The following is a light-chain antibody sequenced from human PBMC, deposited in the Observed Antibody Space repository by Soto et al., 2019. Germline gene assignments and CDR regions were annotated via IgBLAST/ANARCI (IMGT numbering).Light chain of an antibody. J-gene: IGLJ3*02. V-gene: IGLV2-8*01. Sequence: QSALTQPPSASGSPGQSVTISCTGTSSDVGGYNYVSWYQQHPGKAPKLMIYEVSKRPSGVPDRFSGSKSGNTASLTVSGLQAEDEADYYCSSYAGSNSRMFGGGTKVTVL. CDR3: SSYAGSNSRM. CDR1: SSDVGGYNY. CDR2: EVS.